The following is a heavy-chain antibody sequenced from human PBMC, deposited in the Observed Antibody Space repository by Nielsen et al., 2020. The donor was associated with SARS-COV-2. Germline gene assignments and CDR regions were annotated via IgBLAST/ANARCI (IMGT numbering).Heavy chain of an antibody. CDR3: ARREYSSSWYDYYYYYGMDV. Sequence: ASVKVSCKASGYTFTSYDINWVRQATGQGLEWMGWMNPNSGNTGYAQKFQGRVTMTRNTSISTAYTELSSLRSEDTAVYYCARREYSSSWYDYYYYYGMDVWGQGTTVTVSS. CDR2: MNPNSGNT. CDR1: GYTFTSYD. D-gene: IGHD6-13*01. J-gene: IGHJ6*02. V-gene: IGHV1-8*01.